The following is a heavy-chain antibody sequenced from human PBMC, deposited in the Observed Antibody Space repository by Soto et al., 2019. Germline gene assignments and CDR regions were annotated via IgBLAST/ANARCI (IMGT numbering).Heavy chain of an antibody. CDR1: GGTFSSYT. V-gene: IGHV1-69*02. Sequence: GASVKVSWKASGGTFSSYTISWVRQAPGQGLEWMGRIIPILGIANYARKFQGRVTITADKSTSTAYMELSSLRSEDTAVYYCARQGPDSYGYASFYWGQGTLVTVSS. J-gene: IGHJ4*02. CDR3: ARQGPDSYGYASFY. CDR2: IIPILGIA. D-gene: IGHD5-18*01.